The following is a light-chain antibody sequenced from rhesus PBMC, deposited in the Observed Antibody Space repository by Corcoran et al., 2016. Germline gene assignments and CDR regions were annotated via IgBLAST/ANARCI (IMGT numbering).Light chain of an antibody. CDR2: WAS. J-gene: IGKJ4*01. CDR3: QQYYSSPLT. CDR1: RSLLSTANNKNY. V-gene: IGKV4-1*01. Sequence: DVVMTQSPDSLAVSLGERVSINCKSRRSLLSTANNKNYLAWYQQKPGQAPKMLLYWASTRESGVPDRFSGRGAGTGFTLTINGLQAEDVALYYCQQYYSSPLTFGGGTKVEIK.